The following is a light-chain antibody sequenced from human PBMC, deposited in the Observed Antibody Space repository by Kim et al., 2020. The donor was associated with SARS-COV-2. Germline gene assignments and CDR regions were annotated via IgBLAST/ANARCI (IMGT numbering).Light chain of an antibody. CDR3: AAWDDSLSGRV. CDR2: RNN. Sequence: GQRVTTSCSRSSSNIGSNSVYWYQQLPGTPPKLLIYRNNQRPSGVPDRFSGSKSGTSASLAISGLRSEDEADYYCAAWDDSLSGRVFGGGTQLTVL. J-gene: IGLJ3*02. CDR1: SSNIGSNS. V-gene: IGLV1-47*01.